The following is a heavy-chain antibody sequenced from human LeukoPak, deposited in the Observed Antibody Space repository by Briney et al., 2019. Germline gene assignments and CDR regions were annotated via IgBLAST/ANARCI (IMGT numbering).Heavy chain of an antibody. CDR3: ARDRHKYNYDSGGYPPY. CDR1: AFTFSSYE. J-gene: IGHJ4*02. Sequence: PGGSLRLSCAASAFTFSSYEMNWVRQAPGKGLEWISYISSSGDTIYYADSVKGRFTISRDNAKNSLYLQMNSLRAEDTAVYYCARDRHKYNYDSGGYPPYWGQGTLVTVSS. V-gene: IGHV3-48*03. CDR2: ISSSGDTI. D-gene: IGHD3-22*01.